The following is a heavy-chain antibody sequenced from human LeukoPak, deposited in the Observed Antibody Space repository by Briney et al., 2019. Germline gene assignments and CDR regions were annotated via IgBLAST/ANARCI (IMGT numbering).Heavy chain of an antibody. CDR3: ARGSGYSYGYGYYFDY. J-gene: IGHJ4*02. D-gene: IGHD5-18*01. Sequence: PSETLSLNCTVSAVSISSYYWSWIRQPPGKGLEWIGYIYYSGSTNYNPSLKSRVTISVDTSKNQFSLKLSSVTAADTAVYYCARGSGYSYGYGYYFDYWGQGTLVTVSS. CDR2: IYYSGST. CDR1: AVSISSYY. V-gene: IGHV4-59*01.